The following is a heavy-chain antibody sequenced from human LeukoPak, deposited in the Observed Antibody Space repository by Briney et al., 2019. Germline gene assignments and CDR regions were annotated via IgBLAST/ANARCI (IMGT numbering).Heavy chain of an antibody. D-gene: IGHD5-18*01. Sequence: PSETLSLTCSVSGGSISSYYWSWIRQPPGKGLEWIGYIYYSGSTSYNPSLKSRATISVDTSKNQFSLKLSSVTAADTAVYYCARSGYSYGYDEDAFDIWGQGTMVTVSS. V-gene: IGHV4-59*08. CDR3: ARSGYSYGYDEDAFDI. J-gene: IGHJ3*02. CDR2: IYYSGST. CDR1: GGSISSYY.